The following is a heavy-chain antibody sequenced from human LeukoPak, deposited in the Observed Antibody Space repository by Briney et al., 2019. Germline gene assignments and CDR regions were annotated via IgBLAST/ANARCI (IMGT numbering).Heavy chain of an antibody. J-gene: IGHJ4*02. CDR3: AKGLEWGITIFGVVMKLDY. CDR2: ISGSGGST. Sequence: PGGSLRLSCAASGFSFNSYAMSWVRQAPGKGLEWVSAISGSGGSTYYADSVKGRFTISRDNSKNTLYLQMNSLRAEDTAVYYCAKGLEWGITIFGVVMKLDYWGQGTLVTVSS. D-gene: IGHD3-3*01. V-gene: IGHV3-23*01. CDR1: GFSFNSYA.